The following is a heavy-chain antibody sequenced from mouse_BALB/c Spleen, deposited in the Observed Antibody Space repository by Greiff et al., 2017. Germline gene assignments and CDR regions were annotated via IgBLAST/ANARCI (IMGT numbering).Heavy chain of an antibody. CDR1: GFTFSDYY. V-gene: IGHV5-4*02. J-gene: IGHJ3*01. CDR2: ISDGGSYT. Sequence: EVQRVESGGGLVKPGGSLKLSCAASGFTFSDYYMYWVRQTPEKRLEWVATISDGGSYTYYPDSVKGRFTISRDNAKNNLYLQMSSLKSEDTAMYYCARPGGKGAWFAYWGQGTLVTVSA. D-gene: IGHD1-3*01. CDR3: ARPGGKGAWFAY.